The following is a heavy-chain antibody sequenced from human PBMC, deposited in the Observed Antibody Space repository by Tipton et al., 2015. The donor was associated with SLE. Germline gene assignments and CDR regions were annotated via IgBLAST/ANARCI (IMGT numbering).Heavy chain of an antibody. J-gene: IGHJ4*02. CDR1: GFTFSTYS. V-gene: IGHV3-21*01. Sequence: GSLRLSCAASGFTFSTYSVNWVRQAPGKGLEWVSSISSSSSYIYYADSVKGRFTISGDNAKNSLYLQMNSLRAEDTAVYYCARSSGWYPSFDYWGQGTLVTVSS. CDR3: ARSSGWYPSFDY. CDR2: ISSSSSYI. D-gene: IGHD6-19*01.